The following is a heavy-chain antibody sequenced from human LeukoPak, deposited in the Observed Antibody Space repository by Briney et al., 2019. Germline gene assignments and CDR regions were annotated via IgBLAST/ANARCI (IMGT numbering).Heavy chain of an antibody. CDR1: GFTFSSYW. V-gene: IGHV3-74*01. CDR3: ARVRSYGFLDYYYYGMDV. D-gene: IGHD5-18*01. J-gene: IGHJ6*02. Sequence: PGGSLRLSCAASGFTFSSYWMHWVRQAPGKGLVWVSRINSDGSSTSYADSVKGRFTISRDNAKNTLYLQMNSLRAEDTAVYYCARVRSYGFLDYYYYGMDVWGQGPTITVSS. CDR2: INSDGSST.